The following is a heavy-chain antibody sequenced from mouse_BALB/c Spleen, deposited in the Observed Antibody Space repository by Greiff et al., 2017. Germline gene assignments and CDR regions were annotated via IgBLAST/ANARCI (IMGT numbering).Heavy chain of an antibody. Sequence: QVQLQQPGAELVKPGASVKLSCKASGYTFTSYWMHWVKQRPGQGLEWIGEIDPSDSYTNYNQKFKGKATLTVDKSSSTAYMQLSSLTSEDSAVYYCATKLGYWGQGTTLTVSS. J-gene: IGHJ2*01. V-gene: IGHV1-69*02. CDR3: ATKLGY. CDR1: GYTFTSYW. CDR2: IDPSDSYT. D-gene: IGHD4-1*01.